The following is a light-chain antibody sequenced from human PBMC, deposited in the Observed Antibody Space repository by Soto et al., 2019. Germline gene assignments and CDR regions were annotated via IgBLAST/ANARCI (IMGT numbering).Light chain of an antibody. CDR2: AAS. J-gene: IGKJ3*01. V-gene: IGKV1-17*03. CDR3: LQHNSYPFT. CDR1: QGIDNS. Sequence: DIQMTQSPSAVSASVGDRFTITCRASQGIDNSLAWFQQKPGKVPERLIYAASTLESGVPSRFSGSGSGTEFTLTISSLQPEDFAAYYCLQHNSYPFTFGPGTKVDV.